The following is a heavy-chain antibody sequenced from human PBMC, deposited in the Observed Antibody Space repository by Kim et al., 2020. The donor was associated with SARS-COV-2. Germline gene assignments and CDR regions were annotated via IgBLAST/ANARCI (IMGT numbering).Heavy chain of an antibody. Sequence: GGSLRLSCAASGFTVSSNYMSWVRQAPGKGLEWVSVIYSGGSTYYADSVKGRFTISRDNSKNTLYLQMSSLRAEDTAVYYCARERGSSSWVRWFDPWGQGTLVTVSS. V-gene: IGHV3-66*01. CDR2: IYSGGST. D-gene: IGHD6-13*01. CDR3: ARERGSSSWVRWFDP. CDR1: GFTVSSNY. J-gene: IGHJ5*02.